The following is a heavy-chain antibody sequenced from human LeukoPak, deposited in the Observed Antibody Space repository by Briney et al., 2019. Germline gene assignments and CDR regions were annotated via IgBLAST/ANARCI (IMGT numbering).Heavy chain of an antibody. Sequence: GRSLRLSCAASGFTFSDYGMHWVRLAPGKGLKWVGVTASDGSNKFYADSVKGRFTVSRDNSKNTLYLHMNSLRAEDTAVYYCARDNHPDYSSSPGWFDLWGQGTLVTVSS. CDR2: TASDGSNK. V-gene: IGHV3-30*06. J-gene: IGHJ5*02. CDR1: GFTFSDYG. D-gene: IGHD3-22*01. CDR3: ARDNHPDYSSSPGWFDL.